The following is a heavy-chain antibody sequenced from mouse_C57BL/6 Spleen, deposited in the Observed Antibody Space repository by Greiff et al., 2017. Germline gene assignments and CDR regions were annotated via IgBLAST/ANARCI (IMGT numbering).Heavy chain of an antibody. Sequence: QVQLQQPGAELVKPGASVKLSCKASGYTFTSYWMQWVKQRPGQGLEWIGELNPSDSYTNYNQKCKGKATLNVDTSSSTAYMQLSSLTSEDSAVYYCARSAYYSNYYYAMDYWGQGTSVTVSS. D-gene: IGHD2-5*01. CDR1: GYTFTSYW. J-gene: IGHJ4*01. CDR2: LNPSDSYT. V-gene: IGHV1-50*01. CDR3: ARSAYYSNYYYAMDY.